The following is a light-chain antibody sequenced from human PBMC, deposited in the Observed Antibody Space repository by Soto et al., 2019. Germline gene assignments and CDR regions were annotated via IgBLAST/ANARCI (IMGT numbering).Light chain of an antibody. CDR2: DAS. Sequence: DIQMTQSPSSLSASVGDRVTITCQASHDIKKYLNWYQQKAHKVPKLLIHDASTLATGVPSRFTGSGSGTDFTPTINSLQPEDVATYYCQQFDDLPLTFGGGTKVDI. CDR1: HDIKKY. V-gene: IGKV1-33*01. CDR3: QQFDDLPLT. J-gene: IGKJ4*01.